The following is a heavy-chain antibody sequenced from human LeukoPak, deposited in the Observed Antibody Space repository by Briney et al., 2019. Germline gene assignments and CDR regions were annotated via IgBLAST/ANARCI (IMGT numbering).Heavy chain of an antibody. D-gene: IGHD1-26*01. V-gene: IGHV4-39*01. CDR1: GDSIGTTSYY. CDR3: ARPEAGATRGLHF. J-gene: IGHJ4*02. Sequence: PSETLSLTCTVSGDSIGTTSYYWAWIRQSPGKGLEWIARISYSGNTYYNPSLKSRLTISVDTSKNQFSLKLTSVTAADTAVYHCARPEAGATRGLHFWGQGTLVIVSS. CDR2: ISYSGNT.